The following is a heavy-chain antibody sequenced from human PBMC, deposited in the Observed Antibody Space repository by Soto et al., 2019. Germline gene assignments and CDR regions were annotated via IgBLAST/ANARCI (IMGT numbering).Heavy chain of an antibody. CDR1: GYSFTSYW. V-gene: IGHV5-51*01. CDR2: IYPGDSDT. Sequence: GESLKISCKGSGYSFTSYWIGWVRQMPGKGLEWMGIIYPGDSDTRYSPSFQGQVTISADKSISTAYLQWSSLKASDTAMYYCARRHSTETLYYYYGMDVWGQGTTVTVSS. CDR3: ARRHSTETLYYYYGMDV. D-gene: IGHD2-21*02. J-gene: IGHJ6*02.